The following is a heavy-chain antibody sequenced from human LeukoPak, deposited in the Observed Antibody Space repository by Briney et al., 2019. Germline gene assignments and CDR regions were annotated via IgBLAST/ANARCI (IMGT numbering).Heavy chain of an antibody. J-gene: IGHJ4*02. V-gene: IGHV6-1*01. Sequence: SQTLSLTCAISGDSVSSNSAAWNWIRQSPSRGLEWLGRTFFRSKWYNDSALSVKSRITINPDTSKNQFSLQLYSVTPEDTAVYFCARGEHFDYWGQGTLVTVSS. CDR3: ARGEHFDY. CDR1: GDSVSSNSAA. CDR2: TFFRSKWYN. D-gene: IGHD3-16*01.